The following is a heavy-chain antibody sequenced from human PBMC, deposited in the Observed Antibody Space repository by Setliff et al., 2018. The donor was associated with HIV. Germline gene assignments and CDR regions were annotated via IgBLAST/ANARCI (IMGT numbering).Heavy chain of an antibody. J-gene: IGHJ5*02. Sequence: SETLSLTCTVSGVSITSNNWWSWVRQAPGKGLEWIAEMHQSGSSNYNSSLQSRVTISIDKAKKNFSLRLTSVTAADTAVYYCAREAPSEPTRYYNFWSGYPDWFDPWGPGTLVTVSS. V-gene: IGHV4-4*02. D-gene: IGHD3-3*01. CDR3: AREAPSEPTRYYNFWSGYPDWFDP. CDR1: GVSITSNNW. CDR2: MHQSGSS.